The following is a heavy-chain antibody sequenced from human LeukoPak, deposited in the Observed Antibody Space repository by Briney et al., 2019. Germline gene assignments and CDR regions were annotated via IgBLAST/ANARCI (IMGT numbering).Heavy chain of an antibody. V-gene: IGHV3-23*01. CDR2: ITGSGGNT. CDR3: AKGSSGWYLGGFDY. D-gene: IGHD6-19*01. CDR1: GFTFNNYA. J-gene: IGHJ4*02. Sequence: GGSLRLSCAVSGFTFNNYAMSWVRQAPGKGLEWVSGITGSGGNTYFADSVKGRFTISRDNSKNTLYLQMNSVRTDDTAVYYCAKGSSGWYLGGFDYWGQGTLVTVSS.